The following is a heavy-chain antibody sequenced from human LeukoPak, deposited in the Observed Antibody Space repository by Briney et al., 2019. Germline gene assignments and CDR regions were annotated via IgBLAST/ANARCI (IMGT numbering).Heavy chain of an antibody. CDR3: ARGIVVAGSVDY. CDR1: GFTVSSNY. J-gene: IGHJ4*02. V-gene: IGHV3-66*01. CDR2: IYSGGRT. Sequence: GGSLRLSCIASGFTVSSNYMSWVRQAPGKGLEWVSVIYSGGRTYYADSVKGRFTISRDNSKNSLYLQMNSLRVEDTAVYYCARGIVVAGSVDYWGQGTLVTVSS. D-gene: IGHD6-19*01.